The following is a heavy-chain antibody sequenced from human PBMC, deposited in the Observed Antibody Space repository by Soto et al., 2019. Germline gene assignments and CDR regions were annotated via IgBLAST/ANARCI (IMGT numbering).Heavy chain of an antibody. CDR3: ARQARAVAGRGYFDY. Sequence: PSETRSLTCTVSGGSISSSIYYWVGIRQPPGKGLEWIGSIYYSGSTYYNPSLKSRVTISVDTSKNQFSLKLSSVTAADTAVYYCARQARAVAGRGYFDYWGQGTLVTVSS. J-gene: IGHJ4*02. CDR1: GGSISSSIYY. CDR2: IYYSGST. V-gene: IGHV4-39*01. D-gene: IGHD6-19*01.